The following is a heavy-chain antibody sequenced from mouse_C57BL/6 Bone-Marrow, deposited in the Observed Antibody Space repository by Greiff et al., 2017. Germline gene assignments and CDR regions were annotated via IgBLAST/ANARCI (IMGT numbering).Heavy chain of an antibody. D-gene: IGHD2-3*01. V-gene: IGHV14-4*01. CDR1: GFNIKDDY. CDR3: TSDEGYYPAWFAY. J-gene: IGHJ3*01. Sequence: VELKESGAELVRPGASVKLSCTASGFNIKDDYMHWVKQRPEQGLEWIGWIDPENGDTEYASKFKGKATITADTSSNTAYLQLSSLTSEDTAVYYCTSDEGYYPAWFAYWGQGTLVTVSA. CDR2: IDPENGDT.